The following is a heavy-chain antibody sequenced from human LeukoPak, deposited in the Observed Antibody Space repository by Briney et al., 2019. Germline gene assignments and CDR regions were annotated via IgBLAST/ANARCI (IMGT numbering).Heavy chain of an antibody. V-gene: IGHV3-23*01. CDR2: ISSSADSA. Sequence: GRSLRPSRAASGFTSTNQATSCVRQAPGKGLESVSAISSSADSAYYADSVKGRFTISRDNSKNTLYLQMNSLRAEDTAVYYCAKDKYTTVTTSYFDYWGQGTLVTVSS. J-gene: IGHJ4*02. CDR1: GFTSTNQA. D-gene: IGHD4-17*01. CDR3: AKDKYTTVTTSYFDY.